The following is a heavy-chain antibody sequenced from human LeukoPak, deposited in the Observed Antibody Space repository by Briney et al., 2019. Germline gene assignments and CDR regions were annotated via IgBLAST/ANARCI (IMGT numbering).Heavy chain of an antibody. D-gene: IGHD5-12*01. V-gene: IGHV4-34*01. CDR3: AREIIVARGAFDI. Sequence: SETLSLTCAVYGGSLSGYYWSWFRQPPGKGLEWIGEVNHRGSTNYNPSLKSRVTISVDTSKNQFSLKLSSVTAADTAVYYCAREIIVARGAFDIWGQGTMVTASS. J-gene: IGHJ3*02. CDR2: VNHRGST. CDR1: GGSLSGYY.